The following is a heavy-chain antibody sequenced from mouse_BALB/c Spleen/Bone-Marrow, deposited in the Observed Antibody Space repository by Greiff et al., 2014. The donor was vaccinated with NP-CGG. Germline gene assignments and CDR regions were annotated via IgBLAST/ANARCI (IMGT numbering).Heavy chain of an antibody. V-gene: IGHV5-6-5*01. CDR2: ITGGGTT. CDR1: GITVSSYT. J-gene: IGHJ4*01. CDR3: ARHYGYVDAMDY. Sequence: EVKLMESGGGLVKPGESLKFSCAASGITVSSYTMSWIRQTPEKRLEWVASITGGGTTYYPDGVKGRFTISRDNARNILYLQVSSLRSEDTAIYYCARHYGYVDAMDYWGQGTSVTVSS. D-gene: IGHD1-2*01.